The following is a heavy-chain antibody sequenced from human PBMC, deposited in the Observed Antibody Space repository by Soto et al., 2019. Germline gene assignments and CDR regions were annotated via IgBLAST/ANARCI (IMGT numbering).Heavy chain of an antibody. Sequence: ASVKVCCKASGFTFTSSAVQWVRQARGQRLEWIGWIVVGSGNTNYAQKFQERVTITRDMSTSTVYMELSSLRSEDTAVYYCAASKTGYSSGWTDYWGQGTLVTVSS. CDR3: AASKTGYSSGWTDY. J-gene: IGHJ4*02. V-gene: IGHV1-58*01. CDR1: GFTFTSSA. CDR2: IVVGSGNT. D-gene: IGHD6-19*01.